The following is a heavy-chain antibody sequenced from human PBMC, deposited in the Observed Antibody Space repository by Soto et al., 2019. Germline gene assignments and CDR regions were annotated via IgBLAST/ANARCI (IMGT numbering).Heavy chain of an antibody. CDR1: GGTFSSYA. V-gene: IGHV1-69*12. J-gene: IGHJ6*02. CDR2: IIPIFGTA. Sequence: QVQLVQSGAEVKKPGSSVKVSCKASGGTFSSYAISWVRQAPGQGLEWMGGIIPIFGTANYAQKFQGRVTITAEESTSTAYRELSSLSSEDTAVYYCASGDYDFWSGPGGGMDVWGQGTTVTVSS. D-gene: IGHD3-3*01. CDR3: ASGDYDFWSGPGGGMDV.